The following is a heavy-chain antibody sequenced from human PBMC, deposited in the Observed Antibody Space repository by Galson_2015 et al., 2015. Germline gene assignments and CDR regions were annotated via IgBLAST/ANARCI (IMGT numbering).Heavy chain of an antibody. CDR1: GFTFSSYG. J-gene: IGHJ6*02. V-gene: IGHV3-33*01. CDR3: ARSYYDFWSGYYRALSYYGMDV. Sequence: SLRLSCAASGFTFSSYGMHWVRQAPGKGLEWVAVIWYDGSNKYYADSVKGRFTISRDNSKNTLYLQMNSLRAEDTAVYYCARSYYDFWSGYYRALSYYGMDVWGQGTAVTVSS. D-gene: IGHD3-3*01. CDR2: IWYDGSNK.